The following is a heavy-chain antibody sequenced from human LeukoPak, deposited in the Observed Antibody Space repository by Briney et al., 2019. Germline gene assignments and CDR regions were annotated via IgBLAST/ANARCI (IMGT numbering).Heavy chain of an antibody. CDR2: IYHSGST. J-gene: IGHJ4*02. V-gene: IGHV4-38-2*01. Sequence: PSETLSLTCAVSGYSISSGYYWGWIRQPPGKGLEWIGSIYHSGSTYYNPSLKSRVTISVDTSKNQFSLKLSSVTAADTAVYYCARLHQGNSDHWGQGTLVTVSS. D-gene: IGHD2-2*01. CDR1: GYSISSGYY. CDR3: ARLHQGNSDH.